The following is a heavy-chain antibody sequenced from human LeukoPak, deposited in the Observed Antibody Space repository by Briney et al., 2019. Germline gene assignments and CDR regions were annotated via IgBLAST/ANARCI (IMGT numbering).Heavy chain of an antibody. V-gene: IGHV4-4*07. CDR2: IYTSGST. CDR3: ARGDTVAARPGRFDY. Sequence: SETLSLTCTVSGGSISSYYWSWIRQPAGKGQEWIGRIYTSGSTNYNPSLKSRVTMSVDTSKNQFSLKLSSVTAADTAVYYCARGDTVAARPGRFDYWGQGTLVTVSS. D-gene: IGHD6-6*01. J-gene: IGHJ4*02. CDR1: GGSISSYY.